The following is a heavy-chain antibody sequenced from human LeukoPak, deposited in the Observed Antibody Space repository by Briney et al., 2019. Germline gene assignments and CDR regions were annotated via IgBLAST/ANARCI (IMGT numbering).Heavy chain of an antibody. CDR3: ARTNYDILTGYYKYGMDV. Sequence: WASVKVPCKASGGTFSSYAISWVRQAPGQGLEWMGRIIPILGIANYAQKFQGRVTITADKSTSTAYMELSSLRSEDTAVYYCARTNYDILTGYYKYGMDVWGQGTTVTVSS. CDR1: GGTFSSYA. J-gene: IGHJ6*02. V-gene: IGHV1-69*04. CDR2: IIPILGIA. D-gene: IGHD3-9*01.